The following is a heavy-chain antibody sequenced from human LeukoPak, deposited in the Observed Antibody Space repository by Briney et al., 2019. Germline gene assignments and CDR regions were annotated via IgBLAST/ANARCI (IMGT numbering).Heavy chain of an antibody. J-gene: IGHJ4*02. V-gene: IGHV4-34*01. CDR3: ARGYYGGKRGLND. CDR1: GGSFSGYY. CDR2: INHSGST. Sequence: SETLSLTCAVYGGSFSGYYWSWIRQPPGKGLEWIGEINHSGSTNYNPSLKSRVTISVDTSKNQFSLKLSSVTAADTAVYYCARGYYGGKRGLNDWGQGTLVTVSS. D-gene: IGHD4-23*01.